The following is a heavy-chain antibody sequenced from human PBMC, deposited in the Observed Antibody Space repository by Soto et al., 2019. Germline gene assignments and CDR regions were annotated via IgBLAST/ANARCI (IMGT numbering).Heavy chain of an antibody. D-gene: IGHD6-6*01. CDR2: IFTSGNT. CDR1: GGSMNDYY. J-gene: IGHJ6*02. V-gene: IGHV4-4*07. Sequence: SETLSLTCTVSGGSMNDYYWSWIRQPAGKGLEWIGRIFTSGNTNYNPSLRSRLTMSVDTSTNQVSLRLTSVTAADTAVYYCASGRLVSRYYGLDVCGQGTTVTVYS. CDR3: ASGRLVSRYYGLDV.